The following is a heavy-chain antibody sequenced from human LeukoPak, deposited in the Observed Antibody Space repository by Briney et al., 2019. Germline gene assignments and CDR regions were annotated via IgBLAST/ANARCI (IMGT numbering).Heavy chain of an antibody. CDR1: GGSISSGGYY. J-gene: IGHJ4*02. Sequence: PSQTLSLTCTVSGGSISSGGYYWSWIRQHPGKGLEWIGYIYYSGSTYYNPSLKSRVTISVDTSKNQFSLKLSSVTAADTAVYYCARSGGSGSYSLPHWGQGTLVTVSS. CDR3: ARSGGSGSYSLPH. V-gene: IGHV4-31*03. D-gene: IGHD3-10*01. CDR2: IYYSGST.